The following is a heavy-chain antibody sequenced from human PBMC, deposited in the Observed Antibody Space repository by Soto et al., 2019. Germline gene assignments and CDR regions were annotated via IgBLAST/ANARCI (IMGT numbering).Heavy chain of an antibody. Sequence: LRLSCAASGFTFSSYAMRWFRQAPGKGLEWVSAISGSGGSTYYADSVKGWFTISRDNSKNTLYLQMNSLRAEDTAVYYCAKDLYLVMTATVWYYYGMDVCGQGITVTVSS. CDR2: ISGSGGST. CDR1: GFTFSSYA. V-gene: IGHV3-23*01. J-gene: IGHJ6*02. D-gene: IGHD2-21*02. CDR3: AKDLYLVMTATVWYYYGMDV.